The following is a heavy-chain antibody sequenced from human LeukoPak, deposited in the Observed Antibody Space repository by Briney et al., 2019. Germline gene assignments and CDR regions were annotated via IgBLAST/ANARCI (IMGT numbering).Heavy chain of an antibody. CDR3: AKDGAVGDYDDSFDY. D-gene: IGHD4-17*01. CDR2: VSGSGGST. Sequence: PGGSLRLSCAASGFTFSNYAMTWVRQAPGKGLEWVSAVSGSGGSTYYADSVKGRFTISRDNSENTLYLQMNSLRAEDTAVYYCAKDGAVGDYDDSFDYWGQGTLVTVFS. V-gene: IGHV3-23*01. J-gene: IGHJ4*02. CDR1: GFTFSNYA.